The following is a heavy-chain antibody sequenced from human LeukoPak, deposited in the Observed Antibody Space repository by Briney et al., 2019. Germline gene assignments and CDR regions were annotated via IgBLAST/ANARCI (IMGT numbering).Heavy chain of an antibody. D-gene: IGHD1-26*01. CDR2: INPNSGGT. Sequence: ASVKVSFKASGYTFTDYYMHWVRQAPGQGLEWMGWINPNSGGTNYGQKFQGRVTMTRDTSISTAYMELSRLRSDDTAVYYCARVEWEPYYFDYWGQGTLVTVSS. CDR3: ARVEWEPYYFDY. CDR1: GYTFTDYY. V-gene: IGHV1-2*02. J-gene: IGHJ4*02.